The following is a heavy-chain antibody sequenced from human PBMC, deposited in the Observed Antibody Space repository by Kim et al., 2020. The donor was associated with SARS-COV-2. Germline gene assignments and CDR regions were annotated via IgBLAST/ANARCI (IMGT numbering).Heavy chain of an antibody. CDR1: GGSVSSGSYY. Sequence: SETLSLTCTVSGGSVSSGSYYWSWIRQPPGKGLEWIGYIYYSGSTNYNPSLKSRVTISVDTSKNQFSLKLSSVTAADTAVYYCARWGDYGRPGAFDIWGQGTMVTVSS. CDR3: ARWGDYGRPGAFDI. V-gene: IGHV4-61*01. CDR2: IYYSGST. D-gene: IGHD4-17*01. J-gene: IGHJ3*02.